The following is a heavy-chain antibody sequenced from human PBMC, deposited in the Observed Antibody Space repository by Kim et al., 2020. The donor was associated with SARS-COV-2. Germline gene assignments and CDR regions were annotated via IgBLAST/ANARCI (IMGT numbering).Heavy chain of an antibody. Sequence: SETLSLTCTVSGGSISSYYWSWIRQPPGKGLEWVGYIYYSGSTDYNASLKSRVTMSVDTSKNQFSLKLSSVTAADTAVDYCATESSGTGFDIWGQGTMVTVSS. J-gene: IGHJ3*02. CDR2: IYYSGST. D-gene: IGHD6-19*01. CDR3: ATESSGTGFDI. V-gene: IGHV4-59*13. CDR1: GGSISSYY.